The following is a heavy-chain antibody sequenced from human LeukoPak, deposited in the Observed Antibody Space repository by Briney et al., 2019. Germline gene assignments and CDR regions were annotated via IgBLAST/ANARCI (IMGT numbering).Heavy chain of an antibody. D-gene: IGHD2-15*01. V-gene: IGHV3-21*01. Sequence: GASLRLSCAASGFTFSSYSMNWVRQAPGKGLEWVSSISGSSSYIYYADSVKGRFTISRDNAKNSLYLQMNSLRAEDTAVYYCARRRERYCSGGSCYSDYWGQGTLVTVSS. CDR2: ISGSSSYI. CDR1: GFTFSSYS. J-gene: IGHJ4*02. CDR3: ARRRERYCSGGSCYSDY.